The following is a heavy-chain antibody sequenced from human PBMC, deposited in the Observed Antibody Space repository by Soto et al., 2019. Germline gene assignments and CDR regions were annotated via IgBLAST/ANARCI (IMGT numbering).Heavy chain of an antibody. V-gene: IGHV3-33*01. CDR3: ARDRVAARPGWFDP. CDR1: GFTFSSYG. Sequence: PGGSLRLSCAASGFTFSSYGMHWVCQAPGKGLEWMAVIYYDGGNKYYADSVKGRFTISRDNSKNTLFLQMNSLRADDTAVYYCARDRVAARPGWFDPWGQGTLVTVSS. J-gene: IGHJ5*02. CDR2: IYYDGGNK. D-gene: IGHD6-6*01.